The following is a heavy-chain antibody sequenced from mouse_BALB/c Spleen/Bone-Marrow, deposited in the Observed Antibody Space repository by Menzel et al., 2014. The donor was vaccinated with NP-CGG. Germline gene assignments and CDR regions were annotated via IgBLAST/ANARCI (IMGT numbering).Heavy chain of an antibody. V-gene: IGHV3-8*02. CDR1: GDSITSGY. CDR3: SRFGYDYALDY. J-gene: IGHJ4*01. Sequence: EVKLVESGPSLVKPSQTLSLTCSVTGDSITSGYWNWIRKLPGNKLEYMGYISYSGSTYYNPSLKSRISITRDTSKNQYYLQLNSVTTEATATYYCSRFGYDYALDYWGQGTSVTVSS. CDR2: ISYSGST. D-gene: IGHD2-2*01.